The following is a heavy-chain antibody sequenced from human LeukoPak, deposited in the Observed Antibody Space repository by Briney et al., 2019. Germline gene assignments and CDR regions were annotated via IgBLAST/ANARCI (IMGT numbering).Heavy chain of an antibody. CDR3: ARLPPPIIAVAGSYYYGMDV. J-gene: IGHJ6*02. CDR1: GYRFTSYW. Sequence: GESLKISFKGSGYRFTSYWIGWVRQMPGKGLEWMGIIYPGDSDTRYSPSFQGQVTISADKSISTAYLQWSSLKASDTAMYYCARLPPPIIAVAGSYYYGMDVWGQGTTVTVSS. CDR2: IYPGDSDT. D-gene: IGHD6-19*01. V-gene: IGHV5-51*01.